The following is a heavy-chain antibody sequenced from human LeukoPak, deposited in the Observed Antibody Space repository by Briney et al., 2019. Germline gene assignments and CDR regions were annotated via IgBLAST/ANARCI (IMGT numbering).Heavy chain of an antibody. J-gene: IGHJ3*02. CDR1: GGSLSSGSYY. V-gene: IGHV4-61*02. CDR3: ARDSKAKLRYGSGGSAAFDI. Sequence: SGTLSLTCTVSGGSLSSGSYYWGWLRQPAGTGLGWLGRIYTSGSTNYNHALKSRVTISVDTSKNQFSLKLSSVTAADTAVYYCARDSKAKLRYGSGGSAAFDIWGQGTMVTVSS. CDR2: IYTSGST. D-gene: IGHD3-10*01.